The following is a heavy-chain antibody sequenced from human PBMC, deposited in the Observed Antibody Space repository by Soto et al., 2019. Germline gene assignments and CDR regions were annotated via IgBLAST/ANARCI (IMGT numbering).Heavy chain of an antibody. V-gene: IGHV3-74*01. CDR1: GFTFSRHW. J-gene: IGHJ3*02. Sequence: GGSLRLSCAASGFTFSRHWMHWFRQAPGKGLVWVSRIKTDGTSTSYADSVKGRFTISRDNAKNTLGLQMNSLTAEDTAVYYCARDMRAVPWYGGVSSAFDIWGQGTVVTVSS. D-gene: IGHD3-10*01. CDR2: IKTDGTST. CDR3: ARDMRAVPWYGGVSSAFDI.